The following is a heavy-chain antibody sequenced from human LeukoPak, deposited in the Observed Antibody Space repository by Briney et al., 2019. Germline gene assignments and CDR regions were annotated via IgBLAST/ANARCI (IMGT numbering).Heavy chain of an antibody. CDR1: GYTFTGYY. V-gene: IGHV1-2*06. D-gene: IGHD1-26*01. J-gene: IGHJ6*02. Sequence: ASVKVSCKASGYTFTGYYMHWVRQAPGQGLEWMGRINPNSGGTNYAQKFQGRVTMTRDTSISTAYMELSSLRSEDTAVYYCARESIVGATSIYYYYGMDVWGQGTTVTVSS. CDR3: ARESIVGATSIYYYYGMDV. CDR2: INPNSGGT.